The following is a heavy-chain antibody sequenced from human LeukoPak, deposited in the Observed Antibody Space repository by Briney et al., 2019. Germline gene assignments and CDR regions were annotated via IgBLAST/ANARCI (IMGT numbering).Heavy chain of an antibody. CDR1: GFTVSSNY. CDR3: AKDLYYSNYPTFDY. J-gene: IGHJ4*02. V-gene: IGHV3-66*01. CDR2: IYSGGST. D-gene: IGHD4-11*01. Sequence: GGSLRLSCAASGFTVSSNYMSWVRQAPGKGLEWVSVIYSGGSTYYADSVKGRFTISRDNSKNTLYLQMNSLRAEDTAVYYCAKDLYYSNYPTFDYWGQGTLVTVSS.